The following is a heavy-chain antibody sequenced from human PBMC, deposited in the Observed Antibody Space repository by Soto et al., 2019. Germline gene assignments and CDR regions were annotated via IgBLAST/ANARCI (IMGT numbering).Heavy chain of an antibody. V-gene: IGHV4-30-2*01. D-gene: IGHD3-16*01. J-gene: IGHJ4*02. Sequence: PSETLSLTCAVSGVSITTNGYSWSWIRQPPGKGLEWIGYIYPSGTILYNPSLNSRVTISADTSNNQFSLKLTSVTTADTAVYFCATYTAFAKYYFDYWGRGTLVTVSS. CDR2: IYPSGTI. CDR3: ATYTAFAKYYFDY. CDR1: GVSITTNGYS.